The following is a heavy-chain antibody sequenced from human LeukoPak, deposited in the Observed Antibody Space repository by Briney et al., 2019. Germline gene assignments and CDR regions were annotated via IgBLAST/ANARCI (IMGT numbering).Heavy chain of an antibody. CDR3: ARHDRNGMDV. V-gene: IGHV4-59*08. J-gene: IGHJ6*02. Sequence: PSETLSLTCTVSGGSISSYYWSWIRQPPGKGLEWIGYIYYSGSTNYNPSLKSRVTISVDTSKNQFSLKLSSVTAADTAVYYCARHDRNGMDVWGQGTTVTVPS. CDR1: GGSISSYY. CDR2: IYYSGST.